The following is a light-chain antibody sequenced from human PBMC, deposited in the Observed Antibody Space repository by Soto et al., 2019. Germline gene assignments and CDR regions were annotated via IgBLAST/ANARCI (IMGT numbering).Light chain of an antibody. Sequence: QSVLTPPPSASGSPGQSVTISCTGTSSDVGGYNYVSWCQQHPGKAPKLMIYEVTKRPSGVPDRFSGSKSGNTASLTVSGLQAEDEADYYCSSYAGSNSYVFGTGTKVTVL. J-gene: IGLJ1*01. CDR1: SSDVGGYNY. CDR2: EVT. CDR3: SSYAGSNSYV. V-gene: IGLV2-8*01.